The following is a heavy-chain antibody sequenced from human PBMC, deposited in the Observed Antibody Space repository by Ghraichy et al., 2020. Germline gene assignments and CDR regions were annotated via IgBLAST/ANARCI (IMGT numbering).Heavy chain of an antibody. V-gene: IGHV3-64D*06. J-gene: IGHJ4*02. CDR1: GFTFSSYA. CDR3: VKAPQGGGSGSYFKPRYYFDY. D-gene: IGHD3-10*01. Sequence: GGSLRLSCSASGFTFSSYAMHWVRQAPGKGLEYVSAISSNGGSTYYADSVKGRFTISRDNSKNTLYLQMSSLRAEDTAVYYCVKAPQGGGSGSYFKPRYYFDYWGQGTLVTVSS. CDR2: ISSNGGST.